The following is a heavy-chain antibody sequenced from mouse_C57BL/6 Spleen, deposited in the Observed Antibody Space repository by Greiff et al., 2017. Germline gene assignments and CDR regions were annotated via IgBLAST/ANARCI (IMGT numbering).Heavy chain of an antibody. CDR3: AREGRLRDAMDY. J-gene: IGHJ4*01. D-gene: IGHD2-2*01. Sequence: EVKLQESGGGLVKPGGSLKLSCAASGFTFSSYAMSWVRQTPEKRLEWVATISDGGSYTYYPDNVKGRFTISRDNAKNNLYLQMSHLKSEDTAMYYCAREGRLRDAMDYWGQGTSVTVSS. CDR2: ISDGGSYT. V-gene: IGHV5-4*01. CDR1: GFTFSSYA.